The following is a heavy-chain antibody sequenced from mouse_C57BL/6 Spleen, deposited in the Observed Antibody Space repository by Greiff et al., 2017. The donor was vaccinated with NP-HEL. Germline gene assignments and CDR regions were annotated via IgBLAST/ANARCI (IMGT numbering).Heavy chain of an antibody. D-gene: IGHD1-1*01. Sequence: VQLQQSGPELVKPGASVKISCKASGYTFTDYYMNWVKQSHGKSLEWIGDINPNNGGTSYNQKFKGKATLTVDKSSSTAYMELRSLTSEDSAVYYCARDYYGSRMDYWGQGTSVTVSS. CDR2: INPNNGGT. J-gene: IGHJ4*01. CDR1: GYTFTDYY. V-gene: IGHV1-26*01. CDR3: ARDYYGSRMDY.